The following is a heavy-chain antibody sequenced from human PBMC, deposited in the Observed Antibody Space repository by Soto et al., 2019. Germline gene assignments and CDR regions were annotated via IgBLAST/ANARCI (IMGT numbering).Heavy chain of an antibody. V-gene: IGHV1-18*01. J-gene: IGHJ4*02. CDR3: ARLPASITMVRGVYYFDY. D-gene: IGHD3-10*01. CDR2: ISAYNGNT. CDR1: GYTFTSYG. Sequence: QVQLVQSGAEVKKPGASVKVSCKASGYTFTSYGISWVRQAPGQGLEWMGWISAYNGNTNYAQKLQGRVTMTTDTPTSTAYMELRSLRSDDTAVYYCARLPASITMVRGVYYFDYWGQGTLVTVSS.